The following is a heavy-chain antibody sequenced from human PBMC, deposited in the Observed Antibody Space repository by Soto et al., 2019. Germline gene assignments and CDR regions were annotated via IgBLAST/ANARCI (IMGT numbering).Heavy chain of an antibody. J-gene: IGHJ3*02. Sequence: QLQLQESGSGLVKPSQTLSLTCAVSGGSISSGGYSWSWIRQPPGKGLEWIGYIYHSGSTYYNPSLKSRVTISVDRSKNQFSLKLSSVTAADTAVYYCASSSYYDSSGIRDAFDIWGQGTMVTVSS. CDR1: GGSISSGGYS. V-gene: IGHV4-30-2*01. CDR2: IYHSGST. CDR3: ASSSYYDSSGIRDAFDI. D-gene: IGHD3-22*01.